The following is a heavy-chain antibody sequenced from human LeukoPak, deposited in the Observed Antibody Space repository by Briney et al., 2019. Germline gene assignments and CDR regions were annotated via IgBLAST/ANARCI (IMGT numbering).Heavy chain of an antibody. D-gene: IGHD6-25*01. V-gene: IGHV1-8*03. CDR3: VRGAKCSGADCDSTKEYVYYFDY. J-gene: IGHJ4*02. Sequence: GASVTVSCKASGYTFTSYYMHWVRQAPGQGLEWMGWMNPISGNTVFAQKFQGRVTITRITSISTAYMEMSSLRSDDTAVYYCVRGAKCSGADCDSTKEYVYYFDYWGQGTLVTVSS. CDR2: MNPISGNT. CDR1: GYTFTSYY.